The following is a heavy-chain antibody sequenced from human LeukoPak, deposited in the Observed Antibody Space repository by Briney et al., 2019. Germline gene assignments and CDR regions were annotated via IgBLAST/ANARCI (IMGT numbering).Heavy chain of an antibody. D-gene: IGHD6-13*01. CDR2: IYYSGST. CDR3: ASYSSWYDY. CDR1: GGSISSSSYY. V-gene: IGHV4-39*01. J-gene: IGHJ4*02. Sequence: SETLSLTCTVSGGSISSSSYYWGWIRQPPGKGLEWIGSIYYSGSTYYNPSLKSRVTISVDTSKNQFSLKLGSVTAADTAVYYCASYSSWYDYWGQGTLVTVSS.